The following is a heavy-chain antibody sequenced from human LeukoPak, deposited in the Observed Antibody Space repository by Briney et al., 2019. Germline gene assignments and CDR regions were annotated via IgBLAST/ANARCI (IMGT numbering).Heavy chain of an antibody. CDR3: EKDSFAGTGYYYDSSGYYGYPDY. D-gene: IGHD3-22*01. J-gene: IGHJ4*02. CDR2: ISWDGGST. CDR1: GFTFDDYA. V-gene: IGHV3-43D*03. Sequence: GGSLRLSCAASGFTFDDYAIHWVRQAPGKGLEWVSLISWDGGSTYYADSVKGRFTISRDNSKNSLYLQMNSLRAEDTALYYCEKDSFAGTGYYYDSSGYYGYPDYWGQGTLVTVSS.